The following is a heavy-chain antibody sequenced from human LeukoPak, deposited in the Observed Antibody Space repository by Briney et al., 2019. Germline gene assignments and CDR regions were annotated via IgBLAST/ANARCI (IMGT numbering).Heavy chain of an antibody. J-gene: IGHJ4*02. CDR1: GGSISSYY. CDR3: VRAVAATRIDF. CDR2: VYSSGST. V-gene: IGHV4-59*01. Sequence: SETLSLTCTVSGGSISSYYWSWIRQSPGKGLEWIGYVYSSGSTNYNPSLKSRVTISVDTSKSQFSLKVNSVTAADTAVYYCVRAVAATRIDFWGQGTLVTVSS. D-gene: IGHD6-19*01.